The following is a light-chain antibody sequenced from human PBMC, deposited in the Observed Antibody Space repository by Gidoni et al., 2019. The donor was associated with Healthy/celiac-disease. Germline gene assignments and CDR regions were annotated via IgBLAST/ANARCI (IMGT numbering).Light chain of an antibody. CDR1: QDMSNY. Sequence: DIKMNQSPSSLSASVGDRVTITCQASQDMSNYLNWYQQKPGKAPKLLIYDASNLETGVPSRFSGSGSGTDFTFTISSLQPEDIATYYCQQYDNLPRYTFGQGTKLEIK. V-gene: IGKV1-33*01. J-gene: IGKJ2*01. CDR2: DAS. CDR3: QQYDNLPRYT.